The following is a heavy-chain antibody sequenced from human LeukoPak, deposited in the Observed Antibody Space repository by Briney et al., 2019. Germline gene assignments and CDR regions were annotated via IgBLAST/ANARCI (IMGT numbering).Heavy chain of an antibody. D-gene: IGHD2-8*01. CDR2: ITSSGGTR. CDR3: AKRKNGFDM. V-gene: IGHV3-23*01. Sequence: GGSLRLSWSVSGLAFSNYDMSWVRQAPGKGLEWVSGITSSGGTRYYADSVKGRFTISRDNAKNTLYLQMNSLRAEDTAVYYCAKRKNGFDMWGQGTLVTVSS. J-gene: IGHJ3*02. CDR1: GLAFSNYD.